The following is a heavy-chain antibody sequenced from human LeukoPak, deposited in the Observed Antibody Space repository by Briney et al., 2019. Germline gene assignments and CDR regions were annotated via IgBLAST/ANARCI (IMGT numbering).Heavy chain of an antibody. CDR3: ARGPLIDSSGYYLDY. V-gene: IGHV4-59*08. D-gene: IGHD3-22*01. Sequence: SETLSLTCTVSGGSISTYYWSWIRQPPGKGLEWIGYIYYSGSTNYNPSLKSRVTISVDTSKNHFSLKLSSVTAADTAVYYCARGPLIDSSGYYLDYWGQGTLVTVSS. CDR2: IYYSGST. J-gene: IGHJ4*02. CDR1: GGSISTYY.